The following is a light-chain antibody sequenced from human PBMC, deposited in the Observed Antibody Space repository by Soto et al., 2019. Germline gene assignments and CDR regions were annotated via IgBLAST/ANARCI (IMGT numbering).Light chain of an antibody. J-gene: IGKJ5*01. CDR2: DAS. CDR3: QQRSSSIT. Sequence: EIVLTQSPATLSLSPGERATLSCRASQSVSSYLAWYQQKPGQAPRLLIYDASNRATGIPARFSGSGSGTDFTLTISGLEPDDFVVYYCQQRSSSITFGQGTRLEIK. V-gene: IGKV3-11*01. CDR1: QSVSSY.